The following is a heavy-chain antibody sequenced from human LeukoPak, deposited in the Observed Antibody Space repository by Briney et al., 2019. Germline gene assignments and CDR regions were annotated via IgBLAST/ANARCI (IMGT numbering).Heavy chain of an antibody. J-gene: IGHJ4*02. D-gene: IGHD4-17*01. CDR2: INDSGGNT. V-gene: IGHV3-23*01. CDR1: GFTFSSYA. CDR3: AKDRHSTTVRPRQDY. Sequence: GGSLRLSCAASGFTFSSYAMSWVRQAPGKGLEWVSLINDSGGNTYYADSVKGRFTISRDNSKNTLYLQMNSLRAEDTAVYYCAKDRHSTTVRPRQDYWGQGTLVTVSS.